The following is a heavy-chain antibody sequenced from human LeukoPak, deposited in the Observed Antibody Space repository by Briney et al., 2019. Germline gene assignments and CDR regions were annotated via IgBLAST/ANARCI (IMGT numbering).Heavy chain of an antibody. J-gene: IGHJ5*02. D-gene: IGHD3-10*01. CDR2: ISGSGGST. CDR3: AKDLWFGEGPNWFDP. Sequence: PGGSLRLSCAASGFTFSSYAMSWVRQAPGKGLEWVSAISGSGGSTYYADSVKGRFTISRDNSKNTLYLQMNSLRAEDTAVYYCAKDLWFGEGPNWFDPWGQGTLVTVSS. V-gene: IGHV3-23*01. CDR1: GFTFSSYA.